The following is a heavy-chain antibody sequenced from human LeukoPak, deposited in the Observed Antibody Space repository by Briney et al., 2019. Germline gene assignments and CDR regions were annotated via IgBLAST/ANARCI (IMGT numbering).Heavy chain of an antibody. D-gene: IGHD1-26*01. CDR2: INSGGSST. J-gene: IGHJ4*02. CDR3: ARSFGGTYYFDY. V-gene: IGHV3-74*01. CDR1: GFTFSNYW. Sequence: PGGSLRLSCAASGFTFSNYWMHWVRQAPGKGLVWVSHINSGGSSTSYADSVKGRFTISRDNAKNTLFLQMHSLRADDTAVYYCARSFGGTYYFDYWGQGTLVTVSS.